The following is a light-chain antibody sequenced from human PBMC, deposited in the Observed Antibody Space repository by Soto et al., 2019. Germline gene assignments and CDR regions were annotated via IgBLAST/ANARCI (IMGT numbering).Light chain of an antibody. V-gene: IGLV1-47*01. CDR2: RNN. CDR3: AAWDDSLSAHVV. CDR1: SSNIGSNY. J-gene: IGLJ2*01. Sequence: QSVLTQPPSASGTPGQRVTISCSGSSSNIGSNYVYWYQQLPGTAPKLLIYRNNQRPSGVPDRFSGSKSGTSASLAISGLRSEDEADYYCAAWDDSLSAHVVFGGGTKVTVL.